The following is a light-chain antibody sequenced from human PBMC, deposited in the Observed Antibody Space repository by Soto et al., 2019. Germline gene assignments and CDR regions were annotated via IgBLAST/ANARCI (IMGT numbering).Light chain of an antibody. CDR3: QQSFTTPLT. J-gene: IGKJ4*01. Sequence: DIQMTQSPSSLSASVGDRVTITCRASQNIGRFLNWHQQKPGKAPTVLINVASTLRSGVPSRFSGSGSRTDFNLTINSLQPEDFATYFCQQSFTTPLTFGGGTKVAIK. V-gene: IGKV1-39*01. CDR1: QNIGRF. CDR2: VAS.